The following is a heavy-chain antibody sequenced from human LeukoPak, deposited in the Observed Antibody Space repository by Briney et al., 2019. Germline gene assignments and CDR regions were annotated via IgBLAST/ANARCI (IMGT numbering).Heavy chain of an antibody. Sequence: PGGSLRLSCAASGFTFSTYAKTWVRQAAEKGLEWVSIINAGGGETYYADSVKGRFTISRDNSKNTLYLQMNSLRVEDTAVYYCGRDPNGDYFGAFEFWGQETLVTVSA. CDR3: GRDPNGDYFGAFEF. CDR2: INAGGGET. D-gene: IGHD4-17*01. J-gene: IGHJ3*01. CDR1: GFTFSTYA. V-gene: IGHV3-23*01.